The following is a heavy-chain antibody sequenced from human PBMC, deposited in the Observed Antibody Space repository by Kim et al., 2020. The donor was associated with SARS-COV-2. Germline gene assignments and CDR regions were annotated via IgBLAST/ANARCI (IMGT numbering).Heavy chain of an antibody. V-gene: IGHV4-39*01. D-gene: IGHD4-17*01. J-gene: IGHJ5*02. Sequence: YYNPSLKSRVTISVDTSKNPFSLKLSSVTAADTAVYYCASPTTVTHRWFAWGQGTLVTVSS. CDR3: ASPTTVTHRWFA.